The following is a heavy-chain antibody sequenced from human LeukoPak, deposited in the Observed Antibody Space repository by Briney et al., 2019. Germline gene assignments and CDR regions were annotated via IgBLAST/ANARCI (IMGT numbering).Heavy chain of an antibody. CDR1: GGSIGSYY. V-gene: IGHV4-59*01. CDR2: IYYSGST. J-gene: IGHJ4*02. Sequence: PSETLSLTCTVSGGSIGSYYWSWIRQPPGKGLEWIGYIYYSGSTNYNPSLKSRVTISVDTSKSQLSLKLSSVTAADTAVYYCARGGDTAMVTAFDYWGQGTLVTVSS. D-gene: IGHD5-18*01. CDR3: ARGGDTAMVTAFDY.